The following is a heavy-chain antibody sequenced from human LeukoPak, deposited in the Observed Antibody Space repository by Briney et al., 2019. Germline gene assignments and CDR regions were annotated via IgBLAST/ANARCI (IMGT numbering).Heavy chain of an antibody. V-gene: IGHV3-48*03. CDR2: ISSSGSTI. Sequence: QPGGSLRLSCAASGFTFSSYEMNWVRQAPGKGLEWVSYISSSGSTIHYADSVKGRFTISRDNAKNSLFLQMNNLRAEDTAVYYCARFSFGFDYWGQGTLVTVSS. D-gene: IGHD3-16*01. J-gene: IGHJ4*02. CDR1: GFTFSSYE. CDR3: ARFSFGFDY.